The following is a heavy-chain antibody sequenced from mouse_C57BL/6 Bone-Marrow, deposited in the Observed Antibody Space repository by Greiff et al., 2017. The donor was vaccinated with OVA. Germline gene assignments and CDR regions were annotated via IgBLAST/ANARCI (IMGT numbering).Heavy chain of an antibody. CDR3: ARTTVVAHWYFDV. V-gene: IGHV1-81*01. D-gene: IGHD1-1*01. Sequence: VQLQQSGAELARPGASVKLSCKASGYTFTSYGISWVKQRTGQGLEWIGEIYPRSGNTYYNEKFKGKATLTADKASSTVYMELLSLTSEDSAVYVCARTTVVAHWYFDVWGTGTTVTVSS. CDR2: IYPRSGNT. J-gene: IGHJ1*03. CDR1: GYTFTSYG.